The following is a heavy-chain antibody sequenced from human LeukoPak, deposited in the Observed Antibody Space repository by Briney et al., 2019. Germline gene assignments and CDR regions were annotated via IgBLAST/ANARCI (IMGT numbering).Heavy chain of an antibody. CDR2: ISGSGGST. CDR3: AKAGKAVAGTRAFDY. J-gene: IGHJ4*02. V-gene: IGHV3-23*01. D-gene: IGHD6-19*01. CDR1: GFTFSSYA. Sequence: GGSLRLSCAASGFTFSSYAMSWVCQAPGKGLEWVSAISGSGGSTYYADSVKGRFTISRDNSKNTLYLQMNSLRAEDTAVYYCAKAGKAVAGTRAFDYWGQGTLLTVSS.